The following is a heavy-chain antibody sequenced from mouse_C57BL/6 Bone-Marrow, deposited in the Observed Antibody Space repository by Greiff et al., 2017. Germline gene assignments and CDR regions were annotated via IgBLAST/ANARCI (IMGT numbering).Heavy chain of an antibody. CDR1: GYTFTDYY. D-gene: IGHD1-1*01. CDR3: ARRAYYYGSNHWYFDV. Sequence: VKLMESGAELVRPGASVKLSCKASGYTFTDYYINWVKQRPGPGLEWIARFYTGCGNPYYNEKFKGKATMTAAKSSSTAYMKLSSLTSEDSAVYFCARRAYYYGSNHWYFDVWGTGTTVTVSS. J-gene: IGHJ1*03. V-gene: IGHV1-76*01. CDR2: FYTGCGNP.